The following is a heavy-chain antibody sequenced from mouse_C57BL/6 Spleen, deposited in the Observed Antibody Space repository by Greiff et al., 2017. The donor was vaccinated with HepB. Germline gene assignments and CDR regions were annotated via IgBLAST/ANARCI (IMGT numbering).Heavy chain of an antibody. CDR1: GYTFTSYW. J-gene: IGHJ1*03. CDR2: IDPNSGGT. D-gene: IGHD1-1*01. V-gene: IGHV1-72*01. CDR3: ARSYYGSSYNWYFDV. Sequence: VQLQQSGAELVKPGASVKLSCKASGYTFTSYWMHWVKQRPGRGLEWIGRIDPNSGGTKYNEKFKSKATLTVDKPSSTAYMQLSSLTSEDSAVYDCARSYYGSSYNWYFDVWGTGTTVTVSS.